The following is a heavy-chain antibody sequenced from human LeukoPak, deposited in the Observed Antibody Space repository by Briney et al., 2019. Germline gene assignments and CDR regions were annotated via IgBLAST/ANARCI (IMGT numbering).Heavy chain of an antibody. V-gene: IGHV4-38-2*01. CDR2: IYHSGST. J-gene: IGHJ4*02. D-gene: IGHD2/OR15-2a*01. CDR3: ARIYAY. Sequence: SETVSLTCAVSGYSISSGYYWGWIRQPPGKGLEWIGSIYHSGSTYYNPSLKSRVTISVDTSKNQFSLKLSSVTAADTAVYYCARIYAYWGQGTLVTVSS. CDR1: GYSISSGYY.